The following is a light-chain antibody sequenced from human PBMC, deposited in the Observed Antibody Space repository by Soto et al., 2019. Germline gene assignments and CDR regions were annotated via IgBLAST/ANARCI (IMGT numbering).Light chain of an antibody. CDR3: QSYDSSLSGVV. CDR2: GNS. CDR1: SSNIGAGYD. V-gene: IGLV1-40*01. Sequence: QAVVTQPPSVSGAPGQRVTISCTGSSSNIGAGYDVHWYQQLPGTAPKLLIYGNSNRPSGVPDRFSGSKSGTSASLAITGLQAEDEADYYCQSYDSSLSGVVFCGGTKLTVL. J-gene: IGLJ2*01.